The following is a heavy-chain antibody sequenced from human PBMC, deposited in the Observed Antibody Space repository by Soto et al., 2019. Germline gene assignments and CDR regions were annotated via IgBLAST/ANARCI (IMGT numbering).Heavy chain of an antibody. J-gene: IGHJ4*02. V-gene: IGHV3-7*04. CDR1: GFTFSTYW. Sequence: EVQLVESGGGLVQPGGSLRLSCAASGFTFSTYWMNWVRQAPGKGLEWVANIKQDGSEKNYVDSVKGRFTTSRDNAKNSLYLQMNSLRVEDTAVYYCARDRAMDDYWGQGTLVTVSS. CDR3: ARDRAMDDY. D-gene: IGHD5-18*01. CDR2: IKQDGSEK.